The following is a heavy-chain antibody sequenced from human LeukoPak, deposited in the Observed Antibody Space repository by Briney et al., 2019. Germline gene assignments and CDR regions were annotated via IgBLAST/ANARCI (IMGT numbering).Heavy chain of an antibody. D-gene: IGHD6-19*01. CDR1: GGSISSGDYY. CDR2: IYYSGST. CDR3: ARAVAGTFPVFFDY. V-gene: IGHV4-30-4*08. Sequence: PSETLSLTCTVSGGSISSGDYYWSWIRQPPGKGLEWIGYIYYSGSTYYNPSLKSRVTISVDTSKNQFSLKLSSVTAADTAVYYCARAVAGTFPVFFDYWGQGTLVTVSS. J-gene: IGHJ4*02.